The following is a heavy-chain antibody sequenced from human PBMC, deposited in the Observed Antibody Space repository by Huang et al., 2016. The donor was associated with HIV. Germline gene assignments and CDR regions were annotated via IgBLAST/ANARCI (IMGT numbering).Heavy chain of an antibody. J-gene: IGHJ4*02. Sequence: QVQLVQSGSELTKPGASVKVSCKASGYTFTSYAMHWVRQSPGKVLECMGWINTNTGNPTYAQGFTGRFVLSLDTSVSKADLQISSLKAEDTAVYYCASSPREVFGVFDYWGQGTLVTVSS. CDR2: INTNTGNP. CDR3: ASSPREVFGVFDY. CDR1: GYTFTSYA. D-gene: IGHD3-3*01. V-gene: IGHV7-4-1*02.